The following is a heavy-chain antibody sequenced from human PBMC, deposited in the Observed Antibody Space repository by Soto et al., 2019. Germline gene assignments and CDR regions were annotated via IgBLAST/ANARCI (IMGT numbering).Heavy chain of an antibody. J-gene: IGHJ4*02. CDR1: GFSLSTSGVG. CDR3: AQRRARNTGWSEGFFAF. V-gene: IGHV2-5*02. Sequence: SGPTLVNPTQTLTLTCSFSGFSLSTSGVGVGWIRQPPGKALEWLALIYWDDDKRYNPSLKSRLTISKDTSRDQVVLTMTTMNPMDTATYYCAQRRARNTGWSEGFFAFWGQGTLVTVSS. CDR2: IYWDDDK. D-gene: IGHD6-19*01.